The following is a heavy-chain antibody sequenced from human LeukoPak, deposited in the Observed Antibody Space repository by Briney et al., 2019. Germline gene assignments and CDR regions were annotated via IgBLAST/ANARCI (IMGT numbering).Heavy chain of an antibody. CDR1: GFIFDTYG. CDR3: AKEKAIATINYGLDV. J-gene: IGHJ6*02. V-gene: IGHV3-30*18. CDR2: IAYDGSNK. Sequence: GRSLRLFCAASGFIFDTYGMLWVRQAPGKGLEWVAVIAYDGSNKVYADSVKGRFTISRDNSKNTLYLQMNSLRGEDTAVYYCAKEKAIATINYGLDVWGQGTTVTVSS. D-gene: IGHD1-1*01.